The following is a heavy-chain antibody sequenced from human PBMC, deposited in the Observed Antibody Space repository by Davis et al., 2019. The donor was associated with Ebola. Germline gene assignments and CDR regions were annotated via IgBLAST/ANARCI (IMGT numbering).Heavy chain of an antibody. CDR1: GGSVSSGSYY. D-gene: IGHD2-21*02. CDR2: IYYSGST. CDR3: ASSCGGDCYIFSAIAF. V-gene: IGHV4-61*01. J-gene: IGHJ4*02. Sequence: PSETLSLTCTVSGGSVSSGSYYWSWIRQPPGKGLEWIGYIYYSGSTYYNPSLKSRVTISVDTSKNQFSLKLSSVTAADTAVYYCASSCGGDCYIFSAIAFWGQGTLVTVSS.